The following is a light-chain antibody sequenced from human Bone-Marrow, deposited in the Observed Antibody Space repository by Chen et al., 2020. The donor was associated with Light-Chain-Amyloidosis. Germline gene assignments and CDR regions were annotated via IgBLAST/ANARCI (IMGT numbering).Light chain of an antibody. CDR2: GSS. J-gene: IGKJ4*01. V-gene: IGKV3-20*01. CDR1: QTISSNY. CDR3: QQYGTSPLT. Sequence: EILLTQSPGTLSLSPGEGANLSCRASQTISSNYLTWYQQKFGQAPRLLIYGSSSRATGIPDRFTGSGSGTDFTLTINRLEPEDFAMYYCQQYGTSPLTFSGGTKVEIK.